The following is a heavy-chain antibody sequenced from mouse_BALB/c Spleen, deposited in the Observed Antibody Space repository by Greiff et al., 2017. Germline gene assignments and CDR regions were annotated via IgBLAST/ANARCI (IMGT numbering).Heavy chain of an antibody. CDR1: GYAFSSSW. CDR3: AREEDTVVAYYYAMDY. V-gene: IGHV1-82*01. Sequence: QVQLQQSGPELVKPGASVKISCKASGYAFSSSWMNWVKQRPGQGLEWIGRIYPGDGDTNYNGKFKGKATLTADKSSSTAYMQLSSLTSVDSAVYFCAREEDTVVAYYYAMDYWGQGTSVTVSS. D-gene: IGHD1-1*01. J-gene: IGHJ4*01. CDR2: IYPGDGDT.